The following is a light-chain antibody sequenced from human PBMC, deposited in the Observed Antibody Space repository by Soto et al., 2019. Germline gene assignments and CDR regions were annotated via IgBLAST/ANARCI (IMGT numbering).Light chain of an antibody. V-gene: IGKV1-9*01. CDR1: QGLSSN. CDR3: QQLYNYPIT. CDR2: AVS. J-gene: IGKJ5*01. Sequence: DIQLTQSPSFLSASVGDRVSITCRASQGLSSNLAWYQQRPGKAPKLLIYAVSTLQGGVPSRFSGSGSGTEFTLTITSLQPEDFASYYCQQLYNYPITFGQGTRLEI.